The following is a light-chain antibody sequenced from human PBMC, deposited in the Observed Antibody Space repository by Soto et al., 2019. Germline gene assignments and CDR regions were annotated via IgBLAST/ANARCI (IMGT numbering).Light chain of an antibody. CDR2: DDR. CDR3: QVWDDTNNHYV. V-gene: IGLV3-21*02. Sequence: SYELTQPPSVSVAPGQTARITCGGSSIGSRSVHWYHQQPGQAPVLVVYDDRDRPSGIPERFSGSKSGKTAALTISRVEAGDEADYYCQVWDDTNNHYVFGTGTKVTVL. CDR1: SIGSRS. J-gene: IGLJ1*01.